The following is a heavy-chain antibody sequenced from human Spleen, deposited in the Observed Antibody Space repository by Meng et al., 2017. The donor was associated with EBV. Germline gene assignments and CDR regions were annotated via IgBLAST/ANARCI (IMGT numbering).Heavy chain of an antibody. CDR1: GVSISSGGYS. D-gene: IGHD5-12*01. Sequence: LQPLGSGYGVVIPSQTRSLTCAVSGVSISSGGYSWSWIRQPPGKGLEWIGEIHHRGSANYNPSLKSRVTFSLDKSKNHFSLNLTSVTAADTAVYYCARLGRGYSGYDTAYWGQGTLVTVSS. CDR2: IHHRGSA. J-gene: IGHJ4*02. CDR3: ARLGRGYSGYDTAY. V-gene: IGHV4-30-2*01.